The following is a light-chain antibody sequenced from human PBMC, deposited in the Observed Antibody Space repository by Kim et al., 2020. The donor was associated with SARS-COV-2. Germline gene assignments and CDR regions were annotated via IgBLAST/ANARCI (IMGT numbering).Light chain of an antibody. CDR3: QQSYITPFT. CDR1: QSISSH. V-gene: IGKV1-39*01. J-gene: IGKJ3*01. CDR2: AAS. Sequence: ASVGDRVTISCRTSQSISSHLNWYHQKPGRAPKLLIYAASTLQGGVPSRFSGSGSETDFTLTISSLQPEDFATSFCQQSYITPFTFGPGTKVDIK.